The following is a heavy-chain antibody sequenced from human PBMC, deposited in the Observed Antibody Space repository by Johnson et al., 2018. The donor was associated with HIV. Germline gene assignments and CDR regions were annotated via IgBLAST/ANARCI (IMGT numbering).Heavy chain of an antibody. CDR2: IGTAGDT. V-gene: IGHV3-13*01. Sequence: VQLVESGGGLVQPGGSLRLSCAASGFTFSSYDMHWVRQATGKGLEWVSAIGTAGDTYYPGSVKGRFTISRENAKNSLYLQMNSLRAEDTAVYYCAKRGSGWPSDAFDIWGQGTMVTVSS. CDR3: AKRGSGWPSDAFDI. CDR1: GFTFSSYD. D-gene: IGHD6-19*01. J-gene: IGHJ3*02.